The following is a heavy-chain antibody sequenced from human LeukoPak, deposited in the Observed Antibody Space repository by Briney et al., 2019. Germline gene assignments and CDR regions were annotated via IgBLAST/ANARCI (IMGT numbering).Heavy chain of an antibody. CDR2: MNPNSGNT. D-gene: IGHD3-3*01. V-gene: IGHV1-8*01. Sequence: ASVKVSCKASGYTFTSYDINWVRQATGQGLEWMGWMNPNSGNTGYAQKFQGRVTMTRNTSISTAYMELSSLRSEDTAVYYCASLGYYDFWSGYSPGALDYWGQGTLVTVSS. CDR1: GYTFTSYD. J-gene: IGHJ4*02. CDR3: ASLGYYDFWSGYSPGALDY.